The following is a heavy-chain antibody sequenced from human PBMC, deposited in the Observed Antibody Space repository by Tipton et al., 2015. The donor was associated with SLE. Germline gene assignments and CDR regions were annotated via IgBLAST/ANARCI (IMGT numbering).Heavy chain of an antibody. CDR3: ARGTFPAAGAFDI. CDR1: GGSVNNPNFF. Sequence: TLSLTCSVSGGSVNNPNFFWGWIRQPPGKGLEWIGYIYYTGSTVYNPSLKSRVTISVDTSENQFSLNLSSVTAADTAVYYCARGTFPAAGAFDIWGQGTMVTVSS. V-gene: IGHV4-39*01. CDR2: IYYTGST. D-gene: IGHD2-2*01. J-gene: IGHJ3*02.